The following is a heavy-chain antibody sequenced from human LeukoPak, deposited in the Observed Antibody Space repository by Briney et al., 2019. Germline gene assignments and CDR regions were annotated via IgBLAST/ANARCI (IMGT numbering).Heavy chain of an antibody. CDR2: ISAYNGNT. V-gene: IGHV1-18*03. Sequence: ALVKVSCTSSGYTFTSYGISLVRQPPGQGLEWMGWISAYNGNTNYAQKRQGRITMTTDTSTSKAHMERRRLRSEDLSVYYCASLKSWFVPWGQGPLVTVSS. J-gene: IGHJ5*02. CDR3: ASLKSWFVP. CDR1: GYTFTSYG.